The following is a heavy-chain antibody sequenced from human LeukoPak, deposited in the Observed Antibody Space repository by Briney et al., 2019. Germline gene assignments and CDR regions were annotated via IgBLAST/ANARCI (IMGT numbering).Heavy chain of an antibody. CDR1: GFDFGYYA. Sequence: GGSLRVSCEASGFDFGYYAMGWVRQAPGKGLEWVSVLSDTGGTTYYADSVKGRFTISRDNSQNTLYLQMKSLRAEDTAIYYCAKDRRRTSSWYAFDFWGQGTLVTVSS. CDR2: LSDTGGTT. CDR3: AKDRRRTSSWYAFDF. J-gene: IGHJ4*02. V-gene: IGHV3-23*01. D-gene: IGHD6-19*01.